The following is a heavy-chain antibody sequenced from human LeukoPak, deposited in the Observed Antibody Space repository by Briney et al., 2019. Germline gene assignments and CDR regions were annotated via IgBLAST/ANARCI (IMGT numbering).Heavy chain of an antibody. CDR2: IIPIFGTA. CDR1: GGTFSSYA. J-gene: IGHJ6*03. Sequence: GASVKVSCKASGGTFSSYAISWVRQAPGQGLEWMGGIIPIFGTANYAQKFQGRVTITADESTSTAYMELSSLRSEDTAVYYCARVSPGGGYYYYYMDVWGKGTTVTVSS. CDR3: ARVSPGGGYYYYYMDV. V-gene: IGHV1-69*01. D-gene: IGHD3-16*01.